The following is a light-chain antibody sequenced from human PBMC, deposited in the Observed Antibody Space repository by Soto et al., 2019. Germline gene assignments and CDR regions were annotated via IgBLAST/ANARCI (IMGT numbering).Light chain of an antibody. J-gene: IGKJ3*01. V-gene: IGKV3-11*01. Sequence: EIVLTQSPATLSLSPGERATLSCRASQNVSSYLAWYQQKPGQAPRLLIYDASNRATGIPARFSGSGSGTDFTLTISSLEPDDFAVYYCQQRSNWPPFTFGPGTKVDIK. CDR2: DAS. CDR3: QQRSNWPPFT. CDR1: QNVSSY.